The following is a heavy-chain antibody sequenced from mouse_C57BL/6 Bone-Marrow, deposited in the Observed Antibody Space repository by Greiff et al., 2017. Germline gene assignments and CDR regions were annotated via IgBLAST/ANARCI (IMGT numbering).Heavy chain of an antibody. J-gene: IGHJ3*01. Sequence: QVQLQQPGAELVMPGASVKLSCKASGYTFTSYWMHWVKQRPGQGLEWIGEIDPSDSYTNYNQKFKGKSTLTVDKSSSTAYMQLSSLTSEDSAVYYCAREAGWLLPWFAYWGQGTLVTFSA. CDR3: AREAGWLLPWFAY. CDR2: IDPSDSYT. D-gene: IGHD2-3*01. V-gene: IGHV1-69*01. CDR1: GYTFTSYW.